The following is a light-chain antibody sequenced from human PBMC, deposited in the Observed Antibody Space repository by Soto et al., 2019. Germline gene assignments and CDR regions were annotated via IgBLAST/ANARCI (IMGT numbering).Light chain of an antibody. CDR1: QSISSW. Sequence: DIQMTQSPSTLSASVGDRVTITCRASQSISSWLAWYQQKPGKAPKLVIYDGSSLESGVPSRFSGSGSGTEFTLTISSLQPDDFATYYCQQLNSFGPGTKVDIK. CDR3: QQLNS. CDR2: DGS. J-gene: IGKJ3*01. V-gene: IGKV1-5*01.